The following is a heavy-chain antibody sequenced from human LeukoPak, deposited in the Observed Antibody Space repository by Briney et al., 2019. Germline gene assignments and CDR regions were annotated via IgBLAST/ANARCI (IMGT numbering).Heavy chain of an antibody. Sequence: GGSLRLSCAASGFTFSTYSMNWVRQAPGKGLEWVSSISSSSSYIYYADSVKGRFTISRDNAKNSLNLQMNSLRAEDTAVYYCARLFTVTRPLTWGQGTLVTVSS. D-gene: IGHD4-17*01. V-gene: IGHV3-21*01. CDR1: GFTFSTYS. J-gene: IGHJ5*02. CDR3: ARLFTVTRPLT. CDR2: ISSSSSYI.